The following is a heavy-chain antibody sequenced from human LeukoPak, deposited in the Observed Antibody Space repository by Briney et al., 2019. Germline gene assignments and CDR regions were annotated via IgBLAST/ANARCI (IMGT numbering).Heavy chain of an antibody. D-gene: IGHD5-12*01. CDR2: MNPNSGNQ. Sequence: GASVKVSCKASGYTFTSYDINWVRQATGQGLEWMGWMNPNSGNQGYAQKFQGRVTMTRNTSISTAYMELSSLRSEDTAVYYCARTNIVATIYHYWGQGTLVTVSS. CDR3: ARTNIVATIYHY. J-gene: IGHJ4*02. V-gene: IGHV1-8*01. CDR1: GYTFTSYD.